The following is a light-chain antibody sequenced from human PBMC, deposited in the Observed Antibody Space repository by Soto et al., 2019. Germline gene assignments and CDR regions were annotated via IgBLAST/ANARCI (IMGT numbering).Light chain of an antibody. CDR2: AAS. CDR3: QHLHSYPYA. CDR1: QGINTY. V-gene: IGKV1-9*01. Sequence: DIQLTQSPSFLSASVGDRVTITCRASQGINTYLAWYQPRPGRDPKLLIFAASTLQSGVPSRFSGSGSGTEFTLKINSLQTEDFAIDYCQHLHSYPYAFGQGTKLEIK. J-gene: IGKJ2*01.